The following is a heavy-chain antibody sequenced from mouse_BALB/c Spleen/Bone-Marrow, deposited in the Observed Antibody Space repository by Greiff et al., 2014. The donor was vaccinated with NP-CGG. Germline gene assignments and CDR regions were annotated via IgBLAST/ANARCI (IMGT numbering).Heavy chain of an antibody. J-gene: IGHJ4*01. CDR2: IDPANGNT. CDR3: ARVKLWSYAMDY. Sequence: VQLQQSGAELVKPGASVKLSCTASGFNIQDTYMHWVKQRPEQGLEWIGRIDPANGNTKYDPKFQGKATITADTSSNTAYLQLSSLTSEDTAVYYCARVKLWSYAMDYWGQGTSVTVSS. V-gene: IGHV14-3*02. D-gene: IGHD1-1*02. CDR1: GFNIQDTY.